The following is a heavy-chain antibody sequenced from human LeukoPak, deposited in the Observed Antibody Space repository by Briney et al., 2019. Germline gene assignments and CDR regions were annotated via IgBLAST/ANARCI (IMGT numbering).Heavy chain of an antibody. Sequence: ASVKVSCKASGYTYTSYDISWVRQATGQGLEWMGWMNPNSGNTGYAQKLQGRVTMTRNTSISTAYMELSSLRSEDTAVYYCARGRGDTVTKFWGQGTMVTVSS. D-gene: IGHD4-17*01. J-gene: IGHJ3*01. V-gene: IGHV1-8*01. CDR3: ARGRGDTVTKF. CDR2: MNPNSGNT. CDR1: GYTYTSYD.